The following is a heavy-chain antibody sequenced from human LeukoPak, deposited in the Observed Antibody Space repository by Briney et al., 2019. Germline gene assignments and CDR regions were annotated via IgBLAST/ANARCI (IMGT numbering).Heavy chain of an antibody. V-gene: IGHV4-39*07. CDR2: IYYSGST. CDR3: ARAPHSWYEDAFDI. CDR1: GGSISSSSYY. Sequence: PSETLSLTCTVSGGSISSSSYYWGWIRQPPGKGLEWIGSIYYSGSTYYNPSLKSRVTISVDTSKNQFSLKLSSVTAADTAVYYCARAPHSWYEDAFDIWGQGTMVTVSS. D-gene: IGHD6-13*01. J-gene: IGHJ3*02.